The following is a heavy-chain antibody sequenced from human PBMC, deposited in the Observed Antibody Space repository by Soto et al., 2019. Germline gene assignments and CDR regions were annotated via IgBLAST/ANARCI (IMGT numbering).Heavy chain of an antibody. D-gene: IGHD2-15*01. Sequence: QVQLVQSGAEVKKPGSSVKVSCKASGGTFSSYTISWVRQAPGQGLEWMGRIIPILGIANYAQKFHGRVTITADKSTSTAYRKRSSLRSEDTAVYYCARDREPSGGSWYRPIFAYWGQGTLVTVSS. CDR1: GGTFSSYT. V-gene: IGHV1-69*08. J-gene: IGHJ4*02. CDR3: ARDREPSGGSWYRPIFAY. CDR2: IIPILGIA.